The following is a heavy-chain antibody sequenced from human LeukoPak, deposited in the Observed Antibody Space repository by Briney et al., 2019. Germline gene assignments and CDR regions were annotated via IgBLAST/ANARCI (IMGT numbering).Heavy chain of an antibody. Sequence: GRSLRLSCAASAFAFSTYGMHWVRQAPGKGLEWVATISHDGSYKYYGDSVKGRFTISGDNSKNTLSLQMNSLRAEDTAVYYCVKVGFVGQVPAAIVGGMDVWGPGTTVTVSS. D-gene: IGHD2-2*01. CDR2: ISHDGSYK. CDR1: AFAFSTYG. V-gene: IGHV3-30*18. J-gene: IGHJ6*02. CDR3: VKVGFVGQVPAAIVGGMDV.